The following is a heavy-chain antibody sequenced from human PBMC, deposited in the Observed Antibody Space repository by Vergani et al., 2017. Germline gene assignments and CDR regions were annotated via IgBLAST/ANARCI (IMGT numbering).Heavy chain of an antibody. Sequence: QVQLQESGPGLVKPSETLSLTCTVSGGSISSYYWSWIRQHPGKGLEWIGYIYYSGSTYYNPSLKSRVTISVDTSKNQFSLKLSSVTAADTAVYYCARAPPGSPFPFDYWGQGTLVTVSS. D-gene: IGHD2/OR15-2a*01. CDR1: GGSISSYY. CDR2: IYYSGST. V-gene: IGHV4-59*01. CDR3: ARAPPGSPFPFDY. J-gene: IGHJ4*02.